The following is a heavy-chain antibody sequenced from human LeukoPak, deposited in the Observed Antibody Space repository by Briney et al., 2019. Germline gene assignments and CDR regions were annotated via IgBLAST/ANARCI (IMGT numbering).Heavy chain of an antibody. Sequence: GASVKVSCKASGYTFTNYGISWVRQAPGQGLEWMGWISTYNGNTNYAQKLQGRVTMTTDTSTSTAYMELRRLRSDDPAVYYCARDLGRYCSGGRCHYYSYYMDVCGKGTTVTVSS. V-gene: IGHV1-18*01. CDR1: GYTFTNYG. CDR2: ISTYNGNT. D-gene: IGHD2-15*01. J-gene: IGHJ6*03. CDR3: ARDLGRYCSGGRCHYYSYYMDV.